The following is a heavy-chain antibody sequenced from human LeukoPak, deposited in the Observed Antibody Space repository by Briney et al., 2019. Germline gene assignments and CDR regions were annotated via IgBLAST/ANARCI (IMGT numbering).Heavy chain of an antibody. CDR3: ARSNIGGSQKRYYYYYYMDV. J-gene: IGHJ6*03. V-gene: IGHV1-8*01. D-gene: IGHD2-15*01. CDR1: GYTFTSYD. CDR2: MNPNSGNT. Sequence: ASVKVSCKASGYTFTSYDINWVRQATGQGLEWMGWMNPNSGNTGYTQKFQGRVTITRNTSISTAYMELSSLRSEDTAVYYCARSNIGGSQKRYYYYYYMDVWGKGTTVTVSS.